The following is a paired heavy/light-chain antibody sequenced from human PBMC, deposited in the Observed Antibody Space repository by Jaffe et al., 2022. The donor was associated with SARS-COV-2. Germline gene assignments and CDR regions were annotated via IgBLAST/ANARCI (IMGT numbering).Light chain of an antibody. V-gene: IGKV2-28*01. CDR1: QSLLHSNGYNC. CDR3: MQALQTPRT. CDR2: LGS. J-gene: IGKJ1*01. Sequence: DIVMTQSPLSLPVTPGEPASISCRSSQSLLHSNGYNCLDWYLQKPGQSPHLLIYLGSNRASGVPDRFSGSGSGTDFTLKISRVEAEDVGVYYCMQALQTPRTFGQGTKVEIK.
Heavy chain of an antibody. CDR1: GGSISRGSFS. D-gene: IGHD6-19*01. CDR3: ARDPGIAVASRFV. CDR2: IYPSGST. V-gene: IGHV4-61*02. Sequence: QVQLQESGPGLVKPSQTLSLTCTVSGGSISRGSFSWSWIRQPAGKGLEWIGRIYPSGSTNYNSSLKSRVTISVDTSKNQFSLKLSSVTAADTAVYYCARDPGIAVASRFVWGQGTLVTVSS. J-gene: IGHJ4*02.